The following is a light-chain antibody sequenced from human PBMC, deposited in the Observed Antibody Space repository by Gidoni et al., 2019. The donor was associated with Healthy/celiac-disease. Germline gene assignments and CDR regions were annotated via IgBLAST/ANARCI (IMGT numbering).Light chain of an antibody. CDR2: DAS. J-gene: IGKJ2*01. Sequence: EIVLTQSPATLSLSPGDRATLSCRASQSVRSYLAWSQQKPGQAPRLLIYDASNRATGIPARFSGSGSGTDFTLTISSREPEDFAVYYCQQRSNWPPMYTFGQGTKLEIK. V-gene: IGKV3-11*01. CDR3: QQRSNWPPMYT. CDR1: QSVRSY.